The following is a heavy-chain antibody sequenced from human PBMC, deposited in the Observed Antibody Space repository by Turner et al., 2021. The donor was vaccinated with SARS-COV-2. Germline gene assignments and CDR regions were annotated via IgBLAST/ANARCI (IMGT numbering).Heavy chain of an antibody. J-gene: IGHJ5*02. D-gene: IGHD1-20*01. CDR2: INPISGGT. CDR1: GYTFTGYY. Sequence: QVQLVQSGAEVKKPGASVKVSCKASGYTFTGYYMHWVRQAPGQGLEWMGWINPISGGTSYAQIFQGRVTMTRDTSISTVYMELSRLRSDDTAVYYCVRGQSYNWNRLRFDPWGQGTLVTVSS. CDR3: VRGQSYNWNRLRFDP. V-gene: IGHV1-2*02.